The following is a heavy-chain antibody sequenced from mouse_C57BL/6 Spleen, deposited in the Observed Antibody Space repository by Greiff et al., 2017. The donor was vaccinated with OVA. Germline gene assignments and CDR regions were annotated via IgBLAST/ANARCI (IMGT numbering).Heavy chain of an antibody. CDR3: TRGGHYYGSSYPYYFDY. D-gene: IGHD1-1*01. J-gene: IGHJ2*01. V-gene: IGHV5-9-1*02. CDR1: GFTFSSYA. CDR2: ISSGGDYI. Sequence: EVQLVESGEGLVKPGGSLKLSCAASGFTFSSYAMSWVRQTPEKRLEWVAYISSGGDYIYYADTVKGRFTISRDNARNTLYLQMSSLKSEDTAMYYCTRGGHYYGSSYPYYFDYWGQGTTLTVSS.